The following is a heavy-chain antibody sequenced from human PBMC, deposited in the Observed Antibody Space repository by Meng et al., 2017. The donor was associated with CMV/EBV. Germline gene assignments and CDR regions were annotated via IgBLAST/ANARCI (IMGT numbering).Heavy chain of an antibody. CDR1: GGSFSGYY. CDR2: INHSGST. J-gene: IGHJ6*02. Sequence: SETLSLTCAVYGGSFSGYYWSWIRQPPGKGLEWIGEINHSGSTNYNPSLKSRVTISVDTSKNQFSLKLSSVTAADTAVYYCARGGVGCSSTSCFASSGMDVWGQGTTVTVSS. V-gene: IGHV4-34*01. CDR3: ARGGVGCSSTSCFASSGMDV. D-gene: IGHD2-2*01.